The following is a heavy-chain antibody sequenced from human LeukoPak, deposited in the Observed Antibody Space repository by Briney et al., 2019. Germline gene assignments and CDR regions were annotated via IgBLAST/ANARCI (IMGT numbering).Heavy chain of an antibody. CDR3: ARDASPGHFDWLLSRDYYYYYMDV. V-gene: IGHV1-69*13. J-gene: IGHJ6*03. CDR1: GGTFSSYA. D-gene: IGHD3-9*01. Sequence: SVKVSCKASGGTFSSYAISWVRQAPGQGLEWMGGIIPIFGTANYAQKFQGRVTITADESTSTAYMELSSLRSEDTAVYYCARDASPGHFDWLLSRDYYYYYMDVWGKGTTVTVSS. CDR2: IIPIFGTA.